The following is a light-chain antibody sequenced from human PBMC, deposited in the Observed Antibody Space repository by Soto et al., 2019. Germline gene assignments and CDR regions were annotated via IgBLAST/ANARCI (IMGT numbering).Light chain of an antibody. V-gene: IGKV3-15*01. CDR1: QSVGTN. J-gene: IGKJ2*01. Sequence: IVMTQSPATLSVSPGESATLSCRASQSVGTNLAWYQQTPGQAPRVPIHSASTMATGIPARFSGSGSDTEFTLTSSGLQSEDFAIYYCQQYNNWRPYSFGQGTMLQNK. CDR3: QQYNNWRPYS. CDR2: SAS.